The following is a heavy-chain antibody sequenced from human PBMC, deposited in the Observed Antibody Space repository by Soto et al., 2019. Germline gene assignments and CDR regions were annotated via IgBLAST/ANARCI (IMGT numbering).Heavy chain of an antibody. CDR1: GFTFSNAW. J-gene: IGHJ4*02. V-gene: IGHV3-15*01. D-gene: IGHD6-13*01. CDR2: IKSKTDGGTT. Sequence: EVQLVESGGGLVKPGGSLRLSCAASGFTFSNAWMSWVRQAPGKGLEWVGRIKSKTDGGTTDYAAPVKGRFTISRDDSENTLYLQMNSLKTEDTAVYYCTTVPGAAGSSYYFDYWGQGTLVTVSS. CDR3: TTVPGAAGSSYYFDY.